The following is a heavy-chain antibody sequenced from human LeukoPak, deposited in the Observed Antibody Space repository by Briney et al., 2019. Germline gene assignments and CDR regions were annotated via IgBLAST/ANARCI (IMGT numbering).Heavy chain of an antibody. CDR2: IKSGGTT. CDR3: ASRDRGYYYGMDV. V-gene: IGHV3-66*01. D-gene: IGHD3-10*01. J-gene: IGHJ6*02. Sequence: GRSLRLSCAASGFTVSSNFMSWARQAPGKGLEWVSVIKSGGTTHYADSVRGRFTISRDNSKNTLYLQMNSLRAEDTAVYYCASRDRGYYYGMDVWGQGTTVTVSS. CDR1: GFTVSSNF.